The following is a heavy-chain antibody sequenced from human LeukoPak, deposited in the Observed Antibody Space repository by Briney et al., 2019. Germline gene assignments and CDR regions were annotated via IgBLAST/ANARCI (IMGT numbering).Heavy chain of an antibody. Sequence: SETLSLTCTVSGGSISSYYWSWIRQPPGKGLEWIGYISYSGSTNYNPSLKSRVTMSLDESKNHLSLNLASVTAADTAVYYCSRESGPFSPFGYWGQGTLVTVTS. J-gene: IGHJ4*02. D-gene: IGHD1-26*01. CDR1: GGSISSYY. CDR3: SRESGPFSPFGY. V-gene: IGHV4-59*12. CDR2: ISYSGST.